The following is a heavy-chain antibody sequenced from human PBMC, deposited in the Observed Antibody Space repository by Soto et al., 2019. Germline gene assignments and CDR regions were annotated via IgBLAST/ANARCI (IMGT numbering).Heavy chain of an antibody. V-gene: IGHV5-51*01. J-gene: IGHJ4*02. CDR3: ARHMIRGVLTTNFDY. CDR2: IYPGDSDT. CDR1: GYRFTSYW. Sequence: GESLKISCKTSGYRFTSYWIGWVRQMPGKGLEWMGIIYPGDSDTRYSPSFKGQVTISADRSISTAYLQWGSLKASDTAMYYCARHMIRGVLTTNFDYWGQGTLVTVSS. D-gene: IGHD3-10*01.